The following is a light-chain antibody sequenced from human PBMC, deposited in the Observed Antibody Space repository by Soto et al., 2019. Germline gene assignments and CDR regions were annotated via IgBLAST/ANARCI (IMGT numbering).Light chain of an antibody. V-gene: IGKV3-15*01. CDR1: QSVSSY. CDR2: GAS. Sequence: MVATQSPATLSVPPGEGATLSCRAIQSVSSYYLAWYQQKPGQAPRLLIYGASTRATGIPARFSGSGSGTEFTLTISSLQSEDFAVYYCQQYNNGTPWTFGHVTKVDI. J-gene: IGKJ1*01. CDR3: QQYNNGTPWT.